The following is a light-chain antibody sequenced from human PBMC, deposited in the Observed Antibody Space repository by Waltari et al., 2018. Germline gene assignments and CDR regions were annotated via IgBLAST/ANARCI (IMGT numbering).Light chain of an antibody. CDR3: QVWDSSSKYV. CDR2: DDT. Sequence: SYVLTQPPSVSVAPGQTATITCAESNIGSKTVHWYRQKPGQAPVVVVYDDTFRPSGIPERFSGSNSGRTATLTISRVEAGDEADYYCQVWDSSSKYVFGTGTKVTVL. J-gene: IGLJ1*01. V-gene: IGLV3-21*02. CDR1: NIGSKT.